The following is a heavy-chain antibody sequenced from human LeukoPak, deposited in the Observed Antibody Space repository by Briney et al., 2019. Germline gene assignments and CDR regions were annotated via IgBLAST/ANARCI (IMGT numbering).Heavy chain of an antibody. CDR2: IYYSGST. D-gene: IGHD7-27*01. Sequence: LSETLSLTCTVSGGSISSSSYYWGWSRQPPGKGLEWIGSIYYSGSTYYNPSLKSRVTISVDTSKNQFSLKLSSVTAADTAVYYCARDTPYQATGARHAFDIWGQGTMVTVSS. CDR3: ARDTPYQATGARHAFDI. V-gene: IGHV4-39*07. CDR1: GGSISSSSYY. J-gene: IGHJ3*02.